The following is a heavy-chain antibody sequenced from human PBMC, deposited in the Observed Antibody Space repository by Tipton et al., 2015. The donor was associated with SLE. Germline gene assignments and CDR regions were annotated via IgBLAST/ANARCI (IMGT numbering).Heavy chain of an antibody. CDR1: GVSIGSGGYY. D-gene: IGHD3-3*01. Sequence: TLSLTCTVSGVSIGSGGYYWSWIRQHPGQGLEYIGYIYYSGTSYCIPSLKSRVTISVDTSKNEFSLTLNSVTAADTAVYYCVNNGYYSLEWWGQGTLVTVSS. V-gene: IGHV4-31*03. J-gene: IGHJ4*02. CDR2: IYYSGTS. CDR3: VNNGYYSLEW.